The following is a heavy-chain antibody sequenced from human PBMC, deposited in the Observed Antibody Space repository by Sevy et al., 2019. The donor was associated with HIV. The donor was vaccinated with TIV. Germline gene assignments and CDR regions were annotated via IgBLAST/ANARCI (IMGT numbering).Heavy chain of an antibody. CDR2: IYYSGST. D-gene: IGHD3-3*01. Sequence: SETLSLTYTVSGGSISSYYWSWIRQPPGKGLEWIGYIYYSGSTNYNPSLKSRVTISVDTSKNQFSLKLSSVTAADTAVYYCARGQTAYYDFWSGYLTPSYFDYWGQGTLVTVSS. CDR3: ARGQTAYYDFWSGYLTPSYFDY. CDR1: GGSISSYY. V-gene: IGHV4-59*01. J-gene: IGHJ4*02.